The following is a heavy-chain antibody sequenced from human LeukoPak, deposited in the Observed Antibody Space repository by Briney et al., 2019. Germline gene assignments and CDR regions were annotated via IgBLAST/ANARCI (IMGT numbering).Heavy chain of an antibody. D-gene: IGHD2-2*02. CDR1: GDSVNNYF. J-gene: IGHJ4*02. CDR3: ARYQSTTKYQLQYAYFEN. Sequence: SETLSLTCIVPGDSVNNYFWSWIRQSPGKGLEWIGLVSYSGSTNYNPSLKSRVTISVDTSKTQFSLKLTSVTAADTAIYDCARYQSTTKYQLQYAYFENWGQGVLVTVSS. CDR2: VSYSGST. V-gene: IGHV4-59*02.